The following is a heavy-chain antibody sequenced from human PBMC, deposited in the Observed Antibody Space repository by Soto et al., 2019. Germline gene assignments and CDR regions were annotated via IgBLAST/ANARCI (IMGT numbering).Heavy chain of an antibody. J-gene: IGHJ4*02. V-gene: IGHV3-30-3*01. CDR1: GFTFSSYA. Sequence: ESGGGVVQPGRSLRLSCAASGFTFSSYAMHWVRQAPGKGLEWVAVISYDGSNKYYADSVKGRFTISRDNSKNTLYLQMNSLRAEDTAVYYCARDYYDSSVLDYWGQGTLVTVSS. CDR2: ISYDGSNK. D-gene: IGHD3-22*01. CDR3: ARDYYDSSVLDY.